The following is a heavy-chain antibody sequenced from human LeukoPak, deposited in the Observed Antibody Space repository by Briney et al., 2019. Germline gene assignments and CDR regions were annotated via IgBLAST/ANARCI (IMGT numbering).Heavy chain of an antibody. Sequence: GASVKVSCKASGYTFTSYYMHWVRQAPGQGLEWMGIINPSGGSTSYAQKFQGRVTMTRDTSTSTVYMELSSLRSEDTAVYYCARFPDIFGVVIIRGGHYEFDYWGQGTLVTVSS. CDR2: INPSGGST. CDR1: GYTFTSYY. CDR3: ARFPDIFGVVIIRGGHYEFDY. J-gene: IGHJ4*02. V-gene: IGHV1-46*01. D-gene: IGHD3-3*02.